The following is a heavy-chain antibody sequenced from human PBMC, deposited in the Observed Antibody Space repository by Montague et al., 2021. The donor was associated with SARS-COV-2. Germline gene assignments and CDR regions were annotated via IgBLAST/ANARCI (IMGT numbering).Heavy chain of an antibody. CDR3: ARDRKRLRSGSKPDYYYYGMDV. V-gene: IGHV3-30*04. CDR2: ISYDGSNK. Sequence: SLRLSCAASGFTFSSYAMHWVRQAPGKGLEWVAVISYDGSNKYYVDSVKGRFTISRDNSKNTLYLQMNSLRAEDTAVYYCARDRKRLRSGSKPDYYYYGMDVWGQGTTVTVPS. CDR1: GFTFSSYA. J-gene: IGHJ6*02. D-gene: IGHD5-12*01.